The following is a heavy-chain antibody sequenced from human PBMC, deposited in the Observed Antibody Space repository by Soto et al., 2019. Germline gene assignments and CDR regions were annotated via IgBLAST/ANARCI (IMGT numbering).Heavy chain of an antibody. CDR1: GGSISSYY. D-gene: IGHD2-15*01. J-gene: IGHJ4*02. CDR3: ARANVGPPGGGSWIMPFDF. CDR2: IYPGGST. V-gene: IGHV4-4*07. Sequence: SETLSLTCTVSGGSISSYYWSWIRQSAGQGLEWIGRIYPGGSTNYDPSLKSRVTMSADTSKNQFSLRLTSVTAADTAVYYCARANVGPPGGGSWIMPFDFWGQGTLVTVSS.